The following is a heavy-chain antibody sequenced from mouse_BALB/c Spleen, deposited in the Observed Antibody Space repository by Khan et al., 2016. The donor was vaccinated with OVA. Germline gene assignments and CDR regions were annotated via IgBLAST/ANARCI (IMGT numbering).Heavy chain of an antibody. V-gene: IGHV5-6*01. J-gene: IGHJ3*01. CDR1: GFTFSSYS. CDR3: ASHLTGSFAY. Sequence: EVELVESGGDLVKPGGSLKFSCAASGFTFSSYSMSWVRQTPDKRLEWVATISSGGDYTYYSDNVNGRFTISRDNAKNTLYLQMSSLKSEDTAMYYCASHLTGSFAYWGQGTLVTVSA. CDR2: ISSGGDYT. D-gene: IGHD4-1*01.